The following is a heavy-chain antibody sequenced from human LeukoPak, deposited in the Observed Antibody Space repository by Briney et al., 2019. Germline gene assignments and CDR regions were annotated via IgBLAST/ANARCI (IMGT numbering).Heavy chain of an antibody. V-gene: IGHV4-4*07. D-gene: IGHD2-2*01. Sequence: SETLSLTCTVSGGSISSYYWSWIRQPAGKGLEWIGRIYTSGSTNYNPSLKSRVTISVDTSKNQFSLKLSSVTAADTAVYYCARVPSDGMPGYYYYYMDVWGKGTTVTISS. J-gene: IGHJ6*03. CDR2: IYTSGST. CDR3: ARVPSDGMPGYYYYYMDV. CDR1: GGSISSYY.